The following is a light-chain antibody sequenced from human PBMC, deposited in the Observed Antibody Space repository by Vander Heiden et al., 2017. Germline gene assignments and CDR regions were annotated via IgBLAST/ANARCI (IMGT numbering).Light chain of an antibody. V-gene: IGLV3-21*02. CDR1: NLGCKS. CDR2: DVS. J-gene: IGLJ2*01. CDR3: QVWDSSSDHVV. Sequence: SYVLTQPPSVSVAPGPTARIPCGGNNLGCKSVHWYQQNPGQAPVLVVYDVSDRPSGIPERFSGSNSGNTATLTISGVEAGDEADYYCQVWDSSSDHVVFGGGTKLTVL.